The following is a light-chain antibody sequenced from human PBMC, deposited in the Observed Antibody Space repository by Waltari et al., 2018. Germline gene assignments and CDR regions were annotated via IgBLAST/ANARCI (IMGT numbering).Light chain of an antibody. V-gene: IGKV4-1*01. Sequence: QNGFYRSDGKNDRAWYQHKPGPAPKLLVSWAATRESGVPDRFSGSGSGTDFTLTISSLQAEDVAVYYCQQFYRSRSFGQGTRVEI. CDR1: QNGFYRSDGKND. J-gene: IGKJ1*01. CDR3: QQFYRSRS. CDR2: WAA.